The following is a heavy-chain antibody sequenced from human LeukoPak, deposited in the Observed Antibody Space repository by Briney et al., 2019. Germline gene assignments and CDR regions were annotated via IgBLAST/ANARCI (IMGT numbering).Heavy chain of an antibody. CDR3: ASSSSGYSGTEYYYYYGMDV. J-gene: IGHJ6*02. CDR1: GGSISSSSYY. Sequence: NPSETLSLTCTVSGGSISSSSYYWGWIRQPPGKGLEWIGSIYYSGSTYYNPSLKSRVTISVDTSKNQFSLKLSSVTAADTAVYYCASSSSGYSGTEYYYYYGMDVLGQGTTVTVSS. D-gene: IGHD3-22*01. V-gene: IGHV4-39*01. CDR2: IYYSGST.